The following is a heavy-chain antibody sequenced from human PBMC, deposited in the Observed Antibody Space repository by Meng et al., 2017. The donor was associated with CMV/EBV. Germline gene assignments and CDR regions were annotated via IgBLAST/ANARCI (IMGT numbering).Heavy chain of an antibody. CDR2: IKHDGSER. Sequence: GGSLRPSCAASGFIFSDSWMIWVRRAPGKGLKWVANIKHDGSERNYVDSQRGRVTISRDNANNSLYLQMNSLTAEDTAVYYCARDVRPGFGYSHGWDFFDPWGQRILVTVSS. CDR3: ARDVRPGFGYSHGWDFFDP. V-gene: IGHV3-7*01. D-gene: IGHD5-24*01. CDR1: GFIFSDSW. J-gene: IGHJ5*02.